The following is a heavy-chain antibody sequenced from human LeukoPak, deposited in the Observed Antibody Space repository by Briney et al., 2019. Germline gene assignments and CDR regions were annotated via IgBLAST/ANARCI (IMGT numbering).Heavy chain of an antibody. J-gene: IGHJ4*02. D-gene: IGHD1-26*01. Sequence: PGGSLRLSCAASGFTFSSYWMHWVRQAPGKGLVWVSRINSDGSSTSYADSVEGRFTISRDNAKNTLYLQMNSLRAEDTAVYYCARVPGWELLDYFDYWGQGTLVTVSS. CDR2: INSDGSST. CDR1: GFTFSSYW. CDR3: ARVPGWELLDYFDY. V-gene: IGHV3-74*01.